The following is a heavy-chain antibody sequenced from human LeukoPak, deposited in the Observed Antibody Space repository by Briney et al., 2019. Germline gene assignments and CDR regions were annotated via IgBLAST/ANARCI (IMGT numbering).Heavy chain of an antibody. J-gene: IGHJ5*02. V-gene: IGHV6-1*01. CDR3: ARDAEKRYSSSWYPYNWFDP. CDR2: TNYRSKWYN. Sequence: SQTLSLTCAISGDSASSNSAAWNWIRQSPSRGLEWLGRTNYRSKWYNDYAVSVKSRITINPDTSKNQFSLQLNSVTPEDTAVYYCARDAEKRYSSSWYPYNWFDPWGQGTLVTVSS. D-gene: IGHD6-13*01. CDR1: GDSASSNSAA.